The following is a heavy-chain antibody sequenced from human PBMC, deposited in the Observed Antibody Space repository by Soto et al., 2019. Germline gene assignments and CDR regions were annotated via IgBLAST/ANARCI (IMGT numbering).Heavy chain of an antibody. Sequence: EVQLVESGGGLVQPGGSLSLSCVASGFTVTDIYMNWVRQAPGKGLEWVSVIYNEFTDYADSVRGRFSISTDSSKNALYLQMNSLIVEDSAVYYCVREPRYCMGGRCSIMGDAFDIWGQGTMVTASS. V-gene: IGHV3-66*01. CDR3: VREPRYCMGGRCSIMGDAFDI. CDR2: IYNEFT. J-gene: IGHJ3*02. D-gene: IGHD2-15*01. CDR1: GFTVTDIY.